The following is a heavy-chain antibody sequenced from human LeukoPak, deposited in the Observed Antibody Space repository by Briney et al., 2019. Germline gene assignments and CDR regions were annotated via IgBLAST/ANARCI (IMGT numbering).Heavy chain of an antibody. D-gene: IGHD2-2*01. J-gene: IGHJ3*02. CDR2: ISYSGST. CDR3: ARQFRTYCSTTNCPDAFVI. V-gene: IGHV4-39*01. CDR1: GASISTSSYY. Sequence: KTSETLSLTCTVSGASISTSSYYWGWIRQPPGKGLEWIVSISYSGSTYYSPSLKSRVSISLDTSKNQFSLKLSSVTAADTAVYYCARQFRTYCSTTNCPDAFVIWGQGTMVTVSS.